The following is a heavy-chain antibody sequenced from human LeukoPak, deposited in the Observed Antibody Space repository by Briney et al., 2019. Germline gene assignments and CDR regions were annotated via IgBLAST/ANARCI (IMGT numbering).Heavy chain of an antibody. CDR2: ISSSGSTI. Sequence: GGSLRLSCAASGFTFSDYYMSWIRQAPGKGLEWVSYISSSGSTIYYADSVKGRFTISRDNAKNSLYLQMNSLRAEDTAVYYCARDIVDYMVVVRGVIIAPYGMDVWGQGTTVTVSS. J-gene: IGHJ6*02. CDR1: GFTFSDYY. D-gene: IGHD3-10*01. V-gene: IGHV3-11*01. CDR3: ARDIVDYMVVVRGVIIAPYGMDV.